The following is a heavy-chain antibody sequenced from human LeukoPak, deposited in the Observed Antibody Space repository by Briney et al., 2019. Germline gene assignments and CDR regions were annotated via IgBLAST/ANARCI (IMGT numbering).Heavy chain of an antibody. CDR2: ISASGNPM. CDR1: GFTFSNYE. J-gene: IGHJ4*02. D-gene: IGHD3-10*01. V-gene: IGHV3-48*03. Sequence: QSGGSLRLSCAASGFTFSNYEMNWVRQAPGKGLEWISYISASGNPMFYADSVKGRFTISRDNAKNSLYLQMNSLRAEDTAIYYCAKDGGSGILYWGQGTLVTVSS. CDR3: AKDGGSGILY.